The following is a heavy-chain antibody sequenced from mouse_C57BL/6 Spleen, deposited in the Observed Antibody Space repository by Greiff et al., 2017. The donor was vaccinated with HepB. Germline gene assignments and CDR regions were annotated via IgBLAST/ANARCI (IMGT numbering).Heavy chain of an antibody. CDR2: IYPGDGDT. J-gene: IGHJ4*01. D-gene: IGHD1-1*01. Sequence: VHLVESGPELVKPGASVKISCKASGYAFSSSWMNWVKQRPGKGLEWIGRIYPGDGDTNYNGKFKGKATLTADKSSSTAYMQLSSLTSEDSAVYFCARKGGTTVVKGYYAMDYWGQGTSVTVSS. V-gene: IGHV1-82*01. CDR3: ARKGGTTVVKGYYAMDY. CDR1: GYAFSSSW.